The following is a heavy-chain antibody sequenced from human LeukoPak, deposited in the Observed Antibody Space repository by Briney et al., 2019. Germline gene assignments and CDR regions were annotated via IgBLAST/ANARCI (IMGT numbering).Heavy chain of an antibody. CDR2: IYPGDSDT. V-gene: IGHV5-51*01. Sequence: GESLKISCKGSGYIFTSYWIGWVRQLPGEGLEWMGIIYPGDSDTRYSPSFQGQVTISADKSISTAYLQWSSLKASDTAMYYCARRHYYDRGGNWFDPWGQGTLVTVSS. J-gene: IGHJ5*02. CDR3: ARRHYYDRGGNWFDP. CDR1: GYIFTSYW. D-gene: IGHD3-22*01.